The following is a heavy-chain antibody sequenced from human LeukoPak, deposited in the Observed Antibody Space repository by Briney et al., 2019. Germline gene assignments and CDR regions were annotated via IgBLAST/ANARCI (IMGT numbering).Heavy chain of an antibody. D-gene: IGHD6-19*01. CDR2: IIPIFGTA. Sequence: VASVTVSCKASGGTFSSYAISWVRQAPGQGLEWMGGIIPIFGTANYAQKFQGRVTITADESTSTAYMELSSLRSEDTAVYYCARDRGGLSSGWYNDHWFDPWGQGTLVTVSS. CDR1: GGTFSSYA. V-gene: IGHV1-69*13. J-gene: IGHJ5*02. CDR3: ARDRGGLSSGWYNDHWFDP.